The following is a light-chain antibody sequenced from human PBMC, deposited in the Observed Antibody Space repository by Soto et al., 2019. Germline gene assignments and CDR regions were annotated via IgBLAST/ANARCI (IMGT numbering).Light chain of an antibody. CDR2: DTT. CDR1: SSSIGNNH. Sequence: QSVLTQPPSVSAAPGQKVTISCSGVSSSIGNNHVSWYQHLPGTAPKLLIYDTTKRPSGIPDRFSVSKSGTSATLVITGLQTGDEADYYCGAWDSSPSAFGFGTGTKVTVL. CDR3: GAWDSSPSAFG. V-gene: IGLV1-51*01. J-gene: IGLJ1*01.